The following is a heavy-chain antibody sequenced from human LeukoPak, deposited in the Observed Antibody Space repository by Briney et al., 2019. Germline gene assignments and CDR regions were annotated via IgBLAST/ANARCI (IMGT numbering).Heavy chain of an antibody. Sequence: GGSLRLSCAASGFTFSSYAMSWVRQAPGKGLEWVSAISGSGGSTYYADSVKGRFTISRDNSKNTLYLQMNSLRAEDTAVYYCAKDDRLSGSYFGENWFDPWGQGTLVTVSS. J-gene: IGHJ5*02. CDR2: ISGSGGST. V-gene: IGHV3-23*01. CDR3: AKDDRLSGSYFGENWFDP. D-gene: IGHD1-26*01. CDR1: GFTFSSYA.